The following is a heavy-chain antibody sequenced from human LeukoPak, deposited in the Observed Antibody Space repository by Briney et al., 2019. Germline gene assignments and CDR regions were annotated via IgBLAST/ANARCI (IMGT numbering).Heavy chain of an antibody. CDR2: INHSGST. V-gene: IGHV4-34*01. CDR3: ARGRIVVVTAPTHYFDY. CDR1: GGSISSYY. D-gene: IGHD2-21*02. Sequence: SETLSLTCSVSGGSISSYYWSWIRQPPGKGLEWIGEINHSGSTNYNPSLKSRVTISVDTSKNQFSLKLSSVTAADTAVYYCARGRIVVVTAPTHYFDYWGQGTLVTVSS. J-gene: IGHJ4*02.